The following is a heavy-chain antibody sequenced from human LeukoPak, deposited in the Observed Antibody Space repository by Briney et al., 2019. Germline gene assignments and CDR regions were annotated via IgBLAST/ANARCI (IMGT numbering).Heavy chain of an antibody. Sequence: GGSLRLSCAASGFTFSNYGMHWVRQAPGKGLEWVAFIRYDGSNKYYADSVKGRFTISRDNSKNTLYLQMNSLRAEDTAVYYCAKDRYYDILTGYYSDYRGQGTLVTVSS. J-gene: IGHJ4*02. V-gene: IGHV3-30*02. CDR3: AKDRYYDILTGYYSDY. D-gene: IGHD3-9*01. CDR1: GFTFSNYG. CDR2: IRYDGSNK.